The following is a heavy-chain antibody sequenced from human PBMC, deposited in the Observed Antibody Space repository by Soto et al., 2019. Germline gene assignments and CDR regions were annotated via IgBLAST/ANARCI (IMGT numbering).Heavy chain of an antibody. CDR3: ARVLGGGWLLYWYFDL. D-gene: IGHD5-12*01. Sequence: SETLSLTCTVSGGSISSGGYYWNWIRQPPGKGLEWIGYIYYSGDIYYSPSLKSRVTISLDTSKNQFSLKLNSVTAADTALYYCARVLGGGWLLYWYFDLWGRGTLVTVS. J-gene: IGHJ2*01. V-gene: IGHV4-31*03. CDR2: IYYSGDI. CDR1: GGSISSGGYY.